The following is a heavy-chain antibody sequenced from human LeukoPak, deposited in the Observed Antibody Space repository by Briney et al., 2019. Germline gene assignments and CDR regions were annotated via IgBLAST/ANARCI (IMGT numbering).Heavy chain of an antibody. J-gene: IGHJ6*02. V-gene: IGHV3-21*01. CDR2: ISSSSSYI. D-gene: IGHD6-13*01. Sequence: GGSLRLSCAASGFTFSSYSMNWVRQAPGKGLEWVSSISSSSSYIYYADSVKGRFAISRDNAKNSLYLQMNSLRAEDTAVYYCARDNSAAASYYYYGMDVWGQGTTVTVSS. CDR3: ARDNSAAASYYYYGMDV. CDR1: GFTFSSYS.